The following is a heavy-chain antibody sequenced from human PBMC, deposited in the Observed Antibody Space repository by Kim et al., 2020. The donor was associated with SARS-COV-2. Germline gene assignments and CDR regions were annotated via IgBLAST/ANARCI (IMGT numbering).Heavy chain of an antibody. CDR3: ARDRLAGAVAGTFDY. V-gene: IGHV3-30*04. CDR2: ISYDGSNK. D-gene: IGHD6-19*01. J-gene: IGHJ4*01. CDR1: GFTFSSYA. Sequence: GGSLRLSCAASGFTFSSYAMHWVRQAPGKGLEWVAVISYDGSNKYYADSVKGRFTISRDNSKNTLYLQMNSLRAEDTAVYYCARDRLAGAVAGTFDYWG.